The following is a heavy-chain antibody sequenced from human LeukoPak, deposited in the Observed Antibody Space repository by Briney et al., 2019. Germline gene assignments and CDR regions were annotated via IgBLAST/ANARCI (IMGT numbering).Heavy chain of an antibody. CDR3: ANSYDILTDFDY. CDR2: ISGSVGST. J-gene: IGHJ4*02. Sequence: PGGSLRLSCAPSGLTFSSYAMSWVRQAPGKGLEWVSAISGSVGSTYYADSVKGRLTISRDNSKNTLYRQMNSLRAEDTAVYYCANSYDILTDFDYWGQGTLVTVSS. D-gene: IGHD3-9*01. CDR1: GLTFSSYA. V-gene: IGHV3-23*01.